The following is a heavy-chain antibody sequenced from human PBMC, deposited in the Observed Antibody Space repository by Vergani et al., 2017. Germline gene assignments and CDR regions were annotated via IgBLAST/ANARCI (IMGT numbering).Heavy chain of an antibody. CDR1: GFTFKNYG. V-gene: IGHV3-30*02. CDR2: IRSDGNNK. CDR3: ATLGVVPAAGGWFDP. D-gene: IGHD2-2*01. Sequence: QVLLVESGGGVVQPGGSLRLSCTASGFTFKNYGLHWVRQAPGKGLEWVAFIRSDGNNKYYADSVKGRITISRDNSKNTLYLQMNSLRAEDTAVYYCATLGVVPAAGGWFDPWGQGTLVTVSS. J-gene: IGHJ5*02.